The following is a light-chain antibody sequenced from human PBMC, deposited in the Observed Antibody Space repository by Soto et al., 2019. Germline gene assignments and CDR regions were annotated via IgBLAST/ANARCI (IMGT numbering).Light chain of an antibody. CDR3: QQSYSTPLT. Sequence: QLSQSPSSLSASVGDRVIITCLASQSVSRSLNWYQQKTGQAPKLLIYAASTLHSGVPSRFSGSGSGTEFTLTISSLQPEDFATYYCQQSYSTPLTFGGGTKVDIK. CDR1: QSVSRS. V-gene: IGKV1-39*01. J-gene: IGKJ4*01. CDR2: AAS.